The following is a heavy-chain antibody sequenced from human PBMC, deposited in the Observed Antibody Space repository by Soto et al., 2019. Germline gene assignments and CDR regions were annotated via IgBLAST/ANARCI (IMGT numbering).Heavy chain of an antibody. CDR1: GYTLTELS. Sequence: SVKVSCKVSGYTLTELSMHWVRQAPGKGLEWMGRIIPILGIANYAQKFQGRVTITADKSTSTAYMELSSLRSEDTAVYYCARLAAAGPWGQGTLVTVSS. J-gene: IGHJ5*02. D-gene: IGHD6-13*01. V-gene: IGHV1-69*02. CDR3: ARLAAAGP. CDR2: IIPILGIA.